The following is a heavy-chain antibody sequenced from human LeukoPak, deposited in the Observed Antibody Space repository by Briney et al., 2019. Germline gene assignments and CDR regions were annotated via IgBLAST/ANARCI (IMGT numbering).Heavy chain of an antibody. CDR3: ARGRRRKFDY. V-gene: IGHV4-34*01. CDR1: GGSFSGYY. CDR2: INHSGRT. Sequence: SETLSLTCAVYGGSFSGYYWSWIRQPPGKGLEWIGEINHSGRTNYNPSLKSRVTISVDTSKNQFSLKLSSVTAADTAVYYCARGRRRKFDYWGQGTLVTVSS. J-gene: IGHJ4*02.